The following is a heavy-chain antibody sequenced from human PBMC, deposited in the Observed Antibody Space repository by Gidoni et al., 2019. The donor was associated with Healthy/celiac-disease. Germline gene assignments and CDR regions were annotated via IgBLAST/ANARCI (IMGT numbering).Heavy chain of an antibody. V-gene: IGHV4-39*01. D-gene: IGHD2-15*01. CDR2: IYYRGST. CDR3: ASENGYCSGGSCYSGNDAFDI. J-gene: IGHJ3*02. CDR1: GGSISSSRYY. Sequence: QLQLQESGPGLVKPSETLSLTCTVSGGSISSSRYYWCWIRQPPGKGLEWIGSIYYRGSTYYNPSLKSRVTISVDTSKNQFSLRLSSVTAADTAVYYCASENGYCSGGSCYSGNDAFDIWGQGTMVTVSS.